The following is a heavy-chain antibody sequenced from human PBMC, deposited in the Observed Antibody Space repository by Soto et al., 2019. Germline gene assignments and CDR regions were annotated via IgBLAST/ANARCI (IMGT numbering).Heavy chain of an antibody. J-gene: IGHJ5*02. CDR3: ARDSSSWYITTGNWFDP. Sequence: GGSLRLSCAASGFTFSDYYMSWIRQAPGKGLEWVSYISSSGSTIYYADSVKGRFTISRDNAKNSLYLQMNSLRAEDTAVYYCARDSSSWYITTGNWFDPWGQGTLVTVSS. V-gene: IGHV3-11*04. D-gene: IGHD6-13*01. CDR1: GFTFSDYY. CDR2: ISSSGSTI.